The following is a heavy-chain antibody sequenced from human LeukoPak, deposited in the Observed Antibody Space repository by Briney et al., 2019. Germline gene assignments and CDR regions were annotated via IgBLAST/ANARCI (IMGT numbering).Heavy chain of an antibody. CDR2: IYTSGST. J-gene: IGHJ3*02. V-gene: IGHV4-4*07. CDR1: GGSISSYY. CDR3: ASNGDYWDAFDI. Sequence: SETLSLTCTVSGGSISSYYWSWIRQPAGKGLEWIGRIYTSGSTNYNPSLKSRVTMSVDTSKNQFSLKLSSVTAADTAVYYCASNGDYWDAFDIWGQGTMVTVPS. D-gene: IGHD4-17*01.